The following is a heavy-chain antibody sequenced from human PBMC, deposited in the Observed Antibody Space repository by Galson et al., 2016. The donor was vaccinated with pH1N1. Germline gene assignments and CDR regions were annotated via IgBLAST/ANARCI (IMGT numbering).Heavy chain of an antibody. J-gene: IGHJ6*03. CDR2: IRYDGGSK. CDR1: GFTFRSYG. CDR3: AKGLGTTLYYHFSFMDV. Sequence: SLRLSCAASGFTFRSYGMHWVRQAPGEGPEWVAFIRYDGGSKYYADSVKGRFTISRDNARDTLFLQMNSLRPDDRAVYYCAKGLGTTLYYHFSFMDVWGKGTTVTVSS. V-gene: IGHV3-30*02. D-gene: IGHD2-15*01.